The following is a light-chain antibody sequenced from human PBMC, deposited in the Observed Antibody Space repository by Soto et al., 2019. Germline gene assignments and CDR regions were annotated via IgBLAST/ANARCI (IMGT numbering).Light chain of an antibody. CDR1: SSNIGADYD. Sequence: QLVLTQPPSVSGAPGQRVTISCTGSSSNIGADYDVQWYQQLPGTAPKLLIYGNTNRPSGVSDRFSGSKSGTSASLAITGLQSEDEAVYYCQSYDSSGGVVFGGGTKLTVL. CDR3: QSYDSSGGVV. CDR2: GNT. V-gene: IGLV1-40*01. J-gene: IGLJ2*01.